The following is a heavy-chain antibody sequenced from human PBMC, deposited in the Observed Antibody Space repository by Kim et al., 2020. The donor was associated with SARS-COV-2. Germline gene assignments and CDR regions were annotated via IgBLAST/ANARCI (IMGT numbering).Heavy chain of an antibody. CDR1: GGSTNSIDYY. CDR3: ATEGGSWDYFDR. V-gene: IGHV4-39*01. J-gene: IGHJ5*02. Sequence: SETLSLTCNVSGGSTNSIDYYWAWLRQPPGKGPEWIGSIFHSGSAYYNPSLKRRVTISVDTSKTQFSQVLTVVDGADTAVYYCATEGGSWDYFDRWSQGALVTVSS. D-gene: IGHD6-13*01. CDR2: IFHSGSA.